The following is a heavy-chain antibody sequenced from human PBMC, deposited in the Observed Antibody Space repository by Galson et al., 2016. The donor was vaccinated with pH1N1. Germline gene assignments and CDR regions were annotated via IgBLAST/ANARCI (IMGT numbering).Heavy chain of an antibody. V-gene: IGHV1-46*03. CDR3: VRELPDSVYFDS. J-gene: IGHJ4*02. Sequence: SVKVSCKASTYTFSNFIIHWVRQAPGQGLEWLGRVDPRNGHTHYSHKFQDRVAVTRDTSTRTVFMDLNSLKSEDTAVYFCVRELPDSVYFDSWGQGVRVTVSS. CDR2: VDPRNGHT. CDR1: TYTFSNFI. D-gene: IGHD1-14*01.